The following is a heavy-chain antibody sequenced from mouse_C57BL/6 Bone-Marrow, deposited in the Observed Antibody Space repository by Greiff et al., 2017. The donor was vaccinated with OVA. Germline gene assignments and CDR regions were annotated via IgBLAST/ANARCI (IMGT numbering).Heavy chain of an antibody. CDR2: IRSKSNNYAT. CDR3: VRHDVYWYFDV. V-gene: IGHV10-1*01. CDR1: GFSFNTYA. J-gene: IGHJ1*03. Sequence: EVHLVESGGGLVQPKGSLKLSCAASGFSFNTYAMNWVRQAPGKGLEWVARIRSKSNNYATYYADSVKDRITISRDDSESMLYLQMNNLKTEDTAMYYCVRHDVYWYFDVWGTGTTVTVSS. D-gene: IGHD2-3*01.